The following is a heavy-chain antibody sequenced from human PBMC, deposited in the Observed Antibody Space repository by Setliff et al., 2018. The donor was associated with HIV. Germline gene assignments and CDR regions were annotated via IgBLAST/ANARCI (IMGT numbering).Heavy chain of an antibody. Sequence: PSETLSLTCAVHGGPFSDHYWNWIRQPPGKGLEWIAEIHHTGYMNYNPSLKSRVTISLDTSKNHFSLKLTSVTAADTAFYYCAKDTVYGSGTFDIWGQGTMVTVSS. V-gene: IGHV4-34*01. CDR1: GGPFSDHY. CDR3: AKDTVYGSGTFDI. J-gene: IGHJ3*02. D-gene: IGHD3-10*01. CDR2: IHHTGYM.